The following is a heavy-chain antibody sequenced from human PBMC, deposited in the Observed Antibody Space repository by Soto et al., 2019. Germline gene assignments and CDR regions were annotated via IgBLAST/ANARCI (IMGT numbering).Heavy chain of an antibody. J-gene: IGHJ5*02. V-gene: IGHV4-59*01. CDR3: ARDMLAGFTHSTDP. Sequence: SATLSLTCIACGGSITCYHWSWIRQFPGKGLEGIAYTPYTGNTNYDPSLKSRVTISMDTSKNQLSLKLTSMTAADTAVYYCARDMLAGFTHSTDPRGQATLVT. CDR1: GGSITCYH. D-gene: IGHD3-16*01. CDR2: TPYTGNT.